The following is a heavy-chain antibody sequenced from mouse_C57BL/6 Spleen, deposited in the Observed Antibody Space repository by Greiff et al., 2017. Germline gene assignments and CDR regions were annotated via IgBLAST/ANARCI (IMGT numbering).Heavy chain of an antibody. V-gene: IGHV1-61*01. CDR2: IYPSDSET. CDR1: GYTFTSYW. Sequence: QVQLQQPGAELVRPGSSVKLSCKASGYTFTSYWMDWVKQRPGQGLEWIGNIYPSDSETHYNQKFKDKATLTVDKSSSTAYMQLSSLTSEDSAVYYCAAIYYGNPWFAYWGQGTLSLSLQ. CDR3: AAIYYGNPWFAY. D-gene: IGHD2-1*01. J-gene: IGHJ3*01.